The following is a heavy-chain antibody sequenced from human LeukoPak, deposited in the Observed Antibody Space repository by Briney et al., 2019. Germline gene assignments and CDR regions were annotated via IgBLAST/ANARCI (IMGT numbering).Heavy chain of an antibody. CDR2: IRYDGSNE. J-gene: IGHJ4*02. Sequence: GGSLRLSCAAPGFTFSSYGMHWVRQAPGKGLEWVAFIRYDGSNEYYADSVKGRFTISRDNAKNSLYLQMNSLRAEDTAVYYCARDRTVWTGTTGALDYWGQGTLVTVSS. V-gene: IGHV3-30*02. D-gene: IGHD3/OR15-3a*01. CDR1: GFTFSSYG. CDR3: ARDRTVWTGTTGALDY.